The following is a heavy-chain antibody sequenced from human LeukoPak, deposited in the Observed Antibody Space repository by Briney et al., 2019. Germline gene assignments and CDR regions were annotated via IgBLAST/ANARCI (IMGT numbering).Heavy chain of an antibody. Sequence: ASVKVSCKASGYTFTSYYMHWVRQAPGQGLEWMGIINPSGGSTSYAQKFQGRVTMTRDTSTSTVYMELSGLRSEDTAVYYCARDHYYDSSGYGFDYWGQGTLVTVSS. CDR1: GYTFTSYY. V-gene: IGHV1-46*01. J-gene: IGHJ4*02. CDR2: INPSGGST. CDR3: ARDHYYDSSGYGFDY. D-gene: IGHD3-22*01.